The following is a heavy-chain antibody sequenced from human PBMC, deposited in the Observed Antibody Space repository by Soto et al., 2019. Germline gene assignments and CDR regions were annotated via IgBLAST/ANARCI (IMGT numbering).Heavy chain of an antibody. J-gene: IGHJ5*02. CDR2: ISAYNGNT. CDR3: AREVIETSSLWLDP. V-gene: IGHV1-18*04. CDR1: GYTFTSYG. Sequence: ASVNGSCKASGYTFTSYGISWVRQAPGQGLEWMGWISAYNGNTNYAQKLQGRVTMTTDTSTSTAYMELRSLRSDDTAVYYCAREVIETSSLWLDPWGQGTLVIVSS.